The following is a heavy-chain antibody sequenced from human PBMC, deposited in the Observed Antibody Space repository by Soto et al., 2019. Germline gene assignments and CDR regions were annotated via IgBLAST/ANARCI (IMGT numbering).Heavy chain of an antibody. V-gene: IGHV1-69*13. CDR2: IIPIFGTA. CDR3: ARERLEYSSSYYFDY. Sequence: ASVKVSCKASRGTFSSYAISWVRQAPGQGLEWMGGIIPIFGTANYAQKFQGRVTITADESTSTAYMELSSLRSEDTAVYYCARERLEYSSSYYFDYWGQGTLVTVSS. D-gene: IGHD6-6*01. CDR1: RGTFSSYA. J-gene: IGHJ4*02.